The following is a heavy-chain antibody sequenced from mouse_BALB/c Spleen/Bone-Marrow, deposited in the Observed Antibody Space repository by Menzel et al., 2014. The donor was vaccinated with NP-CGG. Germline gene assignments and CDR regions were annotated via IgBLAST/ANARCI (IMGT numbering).Heavy chain of an antibody. CDR1: GFAFSNYA. CDR3: ARRGPLLRDFDY. J-gene: IGHJ2*01. D-gene: IGHD1-2*01. CDR2: ISSGGST. Sequence: DVMLVESGGGLVKPGGSLKLSCAASGFAFSNYAMSWVRQTQEKRLEWVASISSGGSTYYPDSVKGGFTISRDNARNILYLQMSRLGSEDTAMYYCARRGPLLRDFDYWGQGTPLTVSS. V-gene: IGHV5-6-5*01.